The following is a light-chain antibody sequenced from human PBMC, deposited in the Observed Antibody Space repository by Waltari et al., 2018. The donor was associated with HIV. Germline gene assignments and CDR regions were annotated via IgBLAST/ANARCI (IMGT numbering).Light chain of an antibody. J-gene: IGLJ2*01. CDR3: QVWDSSTDHVV. V-gene: IGLV3-21*04. CDR1: TIGRKR. Sequence: SPVLTQPPSVSVAPGQTASITCGAPTIGRKRVHWYQQKPGQAPGLVMVYDTDRPAGIPERFSGSNSANTAILTISRVGAGDEADYYCQVWDSSTDHVVFGGGTKLTVL. CDR2: YDT.